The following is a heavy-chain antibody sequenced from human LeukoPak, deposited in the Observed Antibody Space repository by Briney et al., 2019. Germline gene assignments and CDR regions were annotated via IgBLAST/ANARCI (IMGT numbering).Heavy chain of an antibody. V-gene: IGHV1-2*02. CDR1: GYSFTDYY. Sequence: GASVKVSCKASGYSFTDYYMHWVRQAPGQGLEWMGWINPNSGGTNYAQKFQGRVTMTRDTSISTAYMELSRLRSDDTAVYYCARELGPFVVVTAILGDYYYMDVWGKGTTVTVSS. CDR3: ARELGPFVVVTAILGDYYYMDV. J-gene: IGHJ6*03. CDR2: INPNSGGT. D-gene: IGHD2-21*02.